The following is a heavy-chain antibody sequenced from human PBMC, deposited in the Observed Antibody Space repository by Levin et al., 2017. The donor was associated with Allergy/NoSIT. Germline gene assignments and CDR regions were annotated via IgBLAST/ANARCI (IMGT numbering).Heavy chain of an antibody. CDR2: ISFDGSNK. Sequence: GGSLRLSCDASGFTFSSYVFHWVRQAPGKGLGWVPPISFDGSNKYYADSVKGRFTISRDNSKNTVYLQMDSLTAEDTALYYCARDWWDLPKSHFDLWGQGALVSVSS. CDR3: ARDWWDLPKSHFDL. J-gene: IGHJ4*02. D-gene: IGHD1-26*01. V-gene: IGHV3-30-3*01. CDR1: GFTFSSYV.